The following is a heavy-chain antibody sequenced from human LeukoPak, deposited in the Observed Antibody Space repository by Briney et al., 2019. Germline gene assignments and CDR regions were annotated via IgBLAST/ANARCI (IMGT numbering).Heavy chain of an antibody. CDR1: GGSFSGYY. CDR2: INHSGSI. CDR3: ARANYYDNSGYSRGAFDI. V-gene: IGHV4-34*01. D-gene: IGHD3-22*01. Sequence: SETLSLTCAVYGGSFSGYYWSWIRQPPGKGLEWIGEINHSGSINYNPSLKSRVTISVDTSKNQFSLKLSSVTAADTAVYYCARANYYDNSGYSRGAFDIWGQGTMVTVSS. J-gene: IGHJ3*02.